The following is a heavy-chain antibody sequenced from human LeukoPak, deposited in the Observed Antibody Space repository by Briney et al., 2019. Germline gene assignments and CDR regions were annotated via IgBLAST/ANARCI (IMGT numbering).Heavy chain of an antibody. Sequence: ASVKVSCKASGYTFTSYYMHWVRQAPGQGLEWMGIINPSGGSTSYAQKFQGRVTMTRDTSTSTVYMELSSLRSEDTAVYYCARVNDFWSGYYWHFDAFDIWGQGTMVTVSS. V-gene: IGHV1-46*01. D-gene: IGHD3-3*01. CDR2: INPSGGST. J-gene: IGHJ3*02. CDR1: GYTFTSYY. CDR3: ARVNDFWSGYYWHFDAFDI.